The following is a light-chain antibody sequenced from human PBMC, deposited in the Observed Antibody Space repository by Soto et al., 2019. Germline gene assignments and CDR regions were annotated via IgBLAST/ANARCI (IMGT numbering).Light chain of an antibody. J-gene: IGLJ2*01. V-gene: IGLV8-61*01. CDR3: VLYLGSGISV. Sequence: QAVVTQEPSFSVSPGGTVTLTCGLSSGSVSTSYYPSWYQQTPGQAPRTLIYSTNTRSSGVPHRFSGSILGNKAALTITGAQADDESDYYCVLYLGSGISVFGGGTKVTVL. CDR2: STN. CDR1: SGSVSTSYY.